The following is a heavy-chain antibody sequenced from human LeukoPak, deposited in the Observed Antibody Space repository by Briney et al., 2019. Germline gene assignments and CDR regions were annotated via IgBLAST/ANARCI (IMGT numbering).Heavy chain of an antibody. Sequence: GASVKVSCKASGYTFTSYWVGWVRQMPGKGLEWMGIIYPGDSDTRYSPSFQGQVTISADKSISTAYLQWSSLKASDTAMYYCAGSQGFDWSTPFDYWGQGTLVTVSS. CDR1: GYTFTSYW. D-gene: IGHD3-9*01. V-gene: IGHV5-51*01. J-gene: IGHJ4*02. CDR3: AGSQGFDWSTPFDY. CDR2: IYPGDSDT.